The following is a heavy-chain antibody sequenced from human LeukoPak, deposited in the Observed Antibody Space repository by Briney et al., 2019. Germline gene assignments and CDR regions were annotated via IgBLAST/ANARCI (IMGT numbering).Heavy chain of an antibody. CDR1: GFTFSRYG. D-gene: IGHD3-10*01. V-gene: IGHV3-30*02. CDR2: IRYGGRNY. Sequence: PGGSLRLSRTASGFTFSRYGMHWVRQAPGKGLEWVAFIRYGGRNYYHADSVKGRFTISRDNSKNTLYLQMNSLRIEDTAVYYCANGPTFDYYGSGSLSGGLWGQGTLVTVSS. J-gene: IGHJ4*02. CDR3: ANGPTFDYYGSGSLSGGL.